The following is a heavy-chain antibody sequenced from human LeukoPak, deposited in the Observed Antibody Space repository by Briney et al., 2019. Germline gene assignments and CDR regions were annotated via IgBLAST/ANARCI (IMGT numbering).Heavy chain of an antibody. Sequence: GGSLRLSCAASGFTFSSYGMHWVRQAPGKGLEWVAVISYDGSNKYYADSVKGRFTISRDNSKNTLYLQMNSLRAEDTAVYYCAKESMGPLYYFDYWGQGTLVTVSS. CDR1: GFTFSSYG. D-gene: IGHD2-8*01. J-gene: IGHJ4*02. CDR2: ISYDGSNK. CDR3: AKESMGPLYYFDY. V-gene: IGHV3-30*18.